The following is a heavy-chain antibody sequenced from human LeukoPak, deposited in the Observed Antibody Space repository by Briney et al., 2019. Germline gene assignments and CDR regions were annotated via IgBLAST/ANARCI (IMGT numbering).Heavy chain of an antibody. D-gene: IGHD2-8*01. CDR1: GYTSTSYD. V-gene: IGHV1-8*01. CDR3: ARGQIPSRVYAISGWFDP. CDR2: MNPNSGNT. J-gene: IGHJ5*02. Sequence: ASVKVSCKASGYTSTSYDINWVRQATGQGLEWMGRMNPNSGNTGYAQKFQGRVTMTRNTSISTAYMELSSLRSEDTAVYYCARGQIPSRVYAISGWFDPWGQGTLVTVSS.